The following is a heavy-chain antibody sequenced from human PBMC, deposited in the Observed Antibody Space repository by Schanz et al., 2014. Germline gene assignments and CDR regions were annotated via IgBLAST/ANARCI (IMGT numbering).Heavy chain of an antibody. Sequence: EVQLEESGGGLVKPGGSLKLSCAASRLTFNNAWMHWVRQAPGKGLEWVGRIKSQFDGETADYGAAVRGRFTISRDDSQNTLYLQMNSLESEDTGVYYCATGGISNARYWFNGLDVWGQGTTVIVS. D-gene: IGHD2-15*01. CDR2: IKSQFDGETA. CDR3: ATGGISNARYWFNGLDV. V-gene: IGHV3-15*01. CDR1: RLTFNNAW. J-gene: IGHJ6*02.